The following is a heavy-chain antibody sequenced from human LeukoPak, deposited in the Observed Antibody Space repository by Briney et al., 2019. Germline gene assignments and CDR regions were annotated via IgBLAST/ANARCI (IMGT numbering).Heavy chain of an antibody. V-gene: IGHV1-69*13. J-gene: IGHJ6*02. CDR1: GGTFSSYA. CDR3: ARDFTSGYSYYYYYYTMDV. Sequence: VKVSCKASGGTFSSYAISWVRQAPGQGLEWMGGTIPIFGTANYAQKFQGRVTITADESTSTAYMELSSLRSEDTAVYFCARDFTSGYSYYYYYYTMDVWGQGTTVTVSS. CDR2: TIPIFGTA. D-gene: IGHD3-22*01.